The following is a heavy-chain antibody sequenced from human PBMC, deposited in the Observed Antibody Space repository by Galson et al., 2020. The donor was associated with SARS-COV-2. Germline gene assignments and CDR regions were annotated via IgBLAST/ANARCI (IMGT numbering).Heavy chain of an antibody. CDR1: GFSFRSYG. Sequence: GESLKISCAASGFSFRSYGMHWVRQAPGKGLEWVAVVSYDGRETYYAASVKGRFTISRDTSKNTLYLQMNSLRAEDTALYYCAKDACTSDDCYWDYYYYSMDVWGQGTTVTVSS. CDR3: AKDACTSDDCYWDYYYYSMDV. J-gene: IGHJ6*02. D-gene: IGHD2-21*02. V-gene: IGHV3-30*18. CDR2: VSYDGRET.